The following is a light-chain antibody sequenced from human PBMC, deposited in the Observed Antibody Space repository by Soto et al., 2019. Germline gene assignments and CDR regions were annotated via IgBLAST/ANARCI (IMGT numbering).Light chain of an antibody. V-gene: IGKV1-5*01. CDR3: QQYGSSPFT. CDR2: DAT. J-gene: IGKJ3*01. Sequence: IQMTQSPSTLSASVGDRVTITCRASHNIERWMAWYQQKRGRAPSLLIFDATTLHSGVPSRFSGGGSGTEFTLTINGLQPDDFAVYYCQQYGSSPFTFGPGTKVDIK. CDR1: HNIERW.